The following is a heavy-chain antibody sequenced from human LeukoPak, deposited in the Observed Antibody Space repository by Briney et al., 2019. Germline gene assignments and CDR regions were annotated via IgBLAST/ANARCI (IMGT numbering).Heavy chain of an antibody. CDR1: GFTFSSYG. CDR3: AKDQCSGGSCYTYYFDY. J-gene: IGHJ4*02. CDR2: IRYDGSNK. Sequence: GGSLRLSCAASGFTFSSYGMHWVRQAPGKGLEWVAFIRYDGSNKYYADSVKGRFTISRDNSKNTLYLQMNSLRAEDTAVYHCAKDQCSGGSCYTYYFDYWGQGTLVTVSS. D-gene: IGHD2-15*01. V-gene: IGHV3-30*02.